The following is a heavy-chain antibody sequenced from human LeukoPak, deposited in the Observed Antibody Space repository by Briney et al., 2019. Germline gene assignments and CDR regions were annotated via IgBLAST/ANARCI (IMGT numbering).Heavy chain of an antibody. CDR1: GGSISSYY. V-gene: IGHV4-59*01. Sequence: ASETLSLTCTVSGGSISSYYWSWIRQPPGKGLEWIGYIYYSGSTNYNPSLKSRVTISVDTSKNQFSLKLSSVTAADTAVYYCARSQKRRAGAFDIWGQGTMVTVSS. CDR3: ARSQKRRAGAFDI. CDR2: IYYSGST. J-gene: IGHJ3*02.